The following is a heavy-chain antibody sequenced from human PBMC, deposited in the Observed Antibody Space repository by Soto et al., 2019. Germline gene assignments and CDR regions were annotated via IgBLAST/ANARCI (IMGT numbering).Heavy chain of an antibody. D-gene: IGHD3-10*01. CDR1: GFTFSSYA. CDR3: VREFAPGSPNYDY. Sequence: PGVSLRLSCAASGFTFSSYAMGWVRQAPGKGLEWVSTLTRSGTTPYAESVRGRFTISRDNSKNTLYLQMDDLRAEDTAVYYCVREFAPGSPNYDYWGLGTLVTVSS. J-gene: IGHJ4*02. V-gene: IGHV3-23*01. CDR2: LTRSGTT.